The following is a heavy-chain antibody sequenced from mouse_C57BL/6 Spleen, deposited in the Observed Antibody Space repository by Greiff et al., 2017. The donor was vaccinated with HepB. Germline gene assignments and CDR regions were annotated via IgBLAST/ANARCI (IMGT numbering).Heavy chain of an antibody. V-gene: IGHV1-50*01. J-gene: IGHJ3*01. CDR1: GYTFTSYW. CDR3: ARRDLYYDYDEGFAY. D-gene: IGHD2-4*01. CDR2: IDPSDSYT. Sequence: QVQLQQSGAELVKPGASVKLSCKASGYTFTSYWMQWVKQRPGQGLEWIGEIDPSDSYTNYNQKFKGKATLTVDTSSSTAYMQLSSLTSEDSAVYYCARRDLYYDYDEGFAYWGQGTLVTVSA.